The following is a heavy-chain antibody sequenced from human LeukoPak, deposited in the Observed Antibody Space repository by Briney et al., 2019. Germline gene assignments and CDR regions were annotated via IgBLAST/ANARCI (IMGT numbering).Heavy chain of an antibody. J-gene: IGHJ4*02. V-gene: IGHV1-2*02. Sequence: ASVKVSCKASGYTFTGYFMHWVRQAPGQGLEWMGWINPDSGGTKYAQKFQGRVTMTRNTSISTAYMELSSLRSEDTAVYYCARGAAAGSFDYWGQGTLVTVSS. CDR2: INPDSGGT. CDR3: ARGAAAGSFDY. CDR1: GYTFTGYF. D-gene: IGHD6-13*01.